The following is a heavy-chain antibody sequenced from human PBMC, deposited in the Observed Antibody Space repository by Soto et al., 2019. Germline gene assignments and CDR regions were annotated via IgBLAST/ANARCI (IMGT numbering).Heavy chain of an antibody. Sequence: SERLSLASAVSSYSLSSGYYWGWIRQHPGKGLEWIGSIYHSGSTYYNPSLKSRVSISVDTSKNQFSLKLSSVTAADTAVYYCAKNLPRTGRFDYWGQGSLVTVSS. V-gene: IGHV4-38-2*01. J-gene: IGHJ4*02. CDR2: IYHSGST. CDR1: SYSLSSGYY. CDR3: AKNLPRTGRFDY.